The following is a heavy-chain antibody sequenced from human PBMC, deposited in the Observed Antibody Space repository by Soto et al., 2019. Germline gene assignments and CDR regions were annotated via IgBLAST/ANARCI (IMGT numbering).Heavy chain of an antibody. D-gene: IGHD3-22*01. V-gene: IGHV4-4*07. CDR2: IYTGGRT. Sequence: TGTLSLTCTVSGGSISSYYWSWIREPAGSGLEGIGRIYTGGRTIYNLSLKGRVTMSVDTYKNQFSMKLRYVTAADTAVYYCERDLLWDSSGYYRKSNWFDTWGQVNLVT. CDR3: ERDLLWDSSGYYRKSNWFDT. J-gene: IGHJ5*02. CDR1: GGSISSYY.